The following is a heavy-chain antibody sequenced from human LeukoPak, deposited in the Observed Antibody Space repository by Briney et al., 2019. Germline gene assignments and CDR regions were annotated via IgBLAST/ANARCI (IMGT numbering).Heavy chain of an antibody. D-gene: IGHD3-16*01. CDR3: ARGRGAYYFYMDV. CDR2: IYSGGST. CDR1: GFTVSSTY. Sequence: QSGGSLRLSCAAAGFTVSSTYMSWVRHAPGEGLGWVSVIYSGGSTYYSDSVKGRFTITRDNSKNTLFLQMNRLRAEDTAVYYCARGRGAYYFYMDVWGKGTTVTVSS. V-gene: IGHV3-53*01. J-gene: IGHJ6*03.